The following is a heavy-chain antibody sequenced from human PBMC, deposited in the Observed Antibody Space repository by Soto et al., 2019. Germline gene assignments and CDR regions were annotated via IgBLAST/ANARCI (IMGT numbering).Heavy chain of an antibody. J-gene: IGHJ4*02. CDR3: AREGDMKFHSDSSDEPGY. V-gene: IGHV1-18*01. D-gene: IGHD3-22*01. CDR1: GYTFTNFG. CDR2: ISAYNGNT. Sequence: ASVKVSCKTSGYTFTNFGLSWVRQAPGQGLEWMGWISAYNGNTNYAQNFQGRVTMTTDTSTSTAYMELSSLRSDDTAVYYCAREGDMKFHSDSSDEPGYWGQGTLVTVSS.